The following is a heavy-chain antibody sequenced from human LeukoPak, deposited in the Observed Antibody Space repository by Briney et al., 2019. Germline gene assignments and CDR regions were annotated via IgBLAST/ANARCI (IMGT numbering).Heavy chain of an antibody. CDR1: GFTFDDYA. V-gene: IGHV3-9*01. CDR2: ISWNSGSI. CDR3: AKDMRGVGYSQPFDVFDI. D-gene: IGHD6-13*01. J-gene: IGHJ3*02. Sequence: SGGSLRLSCAASGFTFDDYAMHWVRQAPGKGLEWVSGISWNSGSIGYADSVKGRFTISRDNAKNSLYLQMNSLRAEDTALYYCAKDMRGVGYSQPFDVFDIWGQGTMVTVSS.